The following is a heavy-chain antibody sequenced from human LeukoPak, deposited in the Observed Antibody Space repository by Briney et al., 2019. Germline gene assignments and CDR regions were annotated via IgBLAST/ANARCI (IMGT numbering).Heavy chain of an antibody. J-gene: IGHJ6*02. Sequence: GGSLRLSCSASGFTFSDYYMSWIRQAPGKGLEWVSYISTSSSYTNYADSVKGRFTISRDNAKNSLYLQMNSLRAEDTAVYYCARDVASGSYPSNGIDVWDQGTTVTVYS. CDR3: ARDVASGSYPSNGIDV. D-gene: IGHD3-10*01. V-gene: IGHV3-11*06. CDR1: GFTFSDYY. CDR2: ISTSSSYT.